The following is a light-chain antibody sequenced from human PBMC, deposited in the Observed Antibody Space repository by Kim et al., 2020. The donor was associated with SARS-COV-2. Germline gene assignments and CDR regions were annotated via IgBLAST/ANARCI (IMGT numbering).Light chain of an antibody. CDR1: QSVSSG. Sequence: LSLSRGEGATRSCRASQSVSSGLIWYQQKPGQAPRLLIYDTSNRATGITARFSGSGSGTDFTLTISSLEHEDFAVYFCQQSSSCAFGQGTKVDIK. V-gene: IGKV3-11*01. CDR2: DTS. J-gene: IGKJ1*01. CDR3: QQSSSCA.